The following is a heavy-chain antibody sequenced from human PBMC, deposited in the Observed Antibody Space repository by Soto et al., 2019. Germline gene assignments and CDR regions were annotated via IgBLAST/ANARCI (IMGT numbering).Heavy chain of an antibody. D-gene: IGHD3-22*01. CDR3: ARGSRITMIVVASEWFDP. CDR1: GYTFTSYY. Sequence: ASVKVSCKASGYTFTSYYMHWVRQAPGQGLEWMGIINPSGGSTSYAQKFQGRVTMTRDTSTSTVYMELGSLRSEDTAVYYCARGSRITMIVVASEWFDPWGQGTLVTVSS. J-gene: IGHJ5*02. V-gene: IGHV1-46*01. CDR2: INPSGGST.